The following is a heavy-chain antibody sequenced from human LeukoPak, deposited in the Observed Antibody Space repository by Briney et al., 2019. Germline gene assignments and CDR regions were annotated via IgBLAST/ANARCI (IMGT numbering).Heavy chain of an antibody. CDR3: ARGSYCYDSSGYYYAPPDAFDI. CDR2: ISSSGSTI. Sequence: GGSLRLSCAASGFTFSDYYMSWIRQAPGKGLEWVSYISSSGSTIYYADSVKGRFTISRDNAKNSLYLQMNSLRAEDTAVYYCARGSYCYDSSGYYYAPPDAFDIWGQGTMVTVSS. D-gene: IGHD3-22*01. CDR1: GFTFSDYY. V-gene: IGHV3-11*01. J-gene: IGHJ3*02.